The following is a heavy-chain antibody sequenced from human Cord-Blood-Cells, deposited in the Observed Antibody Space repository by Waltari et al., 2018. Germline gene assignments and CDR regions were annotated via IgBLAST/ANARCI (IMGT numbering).Heavy chain of an antibody. D-gene: IGHD1-26*01. CDR1: GYTFTSYD. CDR3: ARVGGSYYYYYYGMDV. Sequence: QVQLVQSGAEVKKPGASVKVSCKASGYTFTSYDINWVRQATGQGLEWMGWMNPNRGNTGYAHKFQGRVTITRNTSISTAYMELSSLRSEDTAVYYCARVGGSYYYYYYGMDVWGQGTTVTVSS. CDR2: MNPNRGNT. J-gene: IGHJ6*02. V-gene: IGHV1-8*03.